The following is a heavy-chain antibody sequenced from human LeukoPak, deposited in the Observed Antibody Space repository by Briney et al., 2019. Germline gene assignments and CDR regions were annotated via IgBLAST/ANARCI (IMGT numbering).Heavy chain of an antibody. CDR2: ISGSGGST. CDR1: GFTFGSYA. D-gene: IGHD6-19*01. V-gene: IGHV3-23*01. CDR3: AKTTAGYSSGRYPGWPVDY. Sequence: GGSLRLSCAASGFTFGSYAMYWVRQALGKGLEWVSGISGSGGSTFYADSVKGRFTISRDNSENTVYLQMNSLRADDTAVYYCAKTTAGYSSGRYPGWPVDYWGQGTLVTVSS. J-gene: IGHJ4*02.